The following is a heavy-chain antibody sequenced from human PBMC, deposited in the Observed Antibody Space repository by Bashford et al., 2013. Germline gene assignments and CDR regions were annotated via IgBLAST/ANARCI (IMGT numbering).Heavy chain of an antibody. CDR2: ISGSGGST. V-gene: IGHV3-23*01. D-gene: IGHD7-27*01. CDR3: ARRVLTWGSGYFDF. Sequence: VRQAPGKGLQWVSTISGSGGSTYYADSVQGRFIISRDNSKNTLYLQMNSLRAEDTAVYFCARRVLTWGSGYFDFWGQGVLVTVSS. J-gene: IGHJ4*02.